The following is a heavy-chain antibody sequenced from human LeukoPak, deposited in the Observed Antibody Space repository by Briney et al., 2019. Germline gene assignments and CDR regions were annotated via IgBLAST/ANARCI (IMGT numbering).Heavy chain of an antibody. J-gene: IGHJ2*01. V-gene: IGHV4-59*01. Sequence: SETLSLTCTVSGGSISNYYWSWIRQPPGKGLEWIGYIYYSGSTNYSPSLKRRVTISVDTSKNQFSLKLSSVTAADTAVYYCARVYYSSSYDYWYFDLWGRGTLATVSS. CDR3: ARVYYSSSYDYWYFDL. CDR1: GGSISNYY. CDR2: IYYSGST. D-gene: IGHD6-13*01.